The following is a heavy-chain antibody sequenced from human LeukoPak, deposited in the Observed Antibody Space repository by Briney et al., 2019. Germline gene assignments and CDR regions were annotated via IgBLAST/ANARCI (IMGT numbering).Heavy chain of an antibody. D-gene: IGHD1-1*01. V-gene: IGHV4-59*01. CDR2: IYYSGST. J-gene: IGHJ6*03. CDR1: GGSISSYY. CDR3: ARAQPRAYYYYYYMDV. Sequence: PSETLSLTCTVSGGSISSYYWSWIRQPPGKGLEWIGYIYYSGSTNYNPSLKSRVTISVDTSKNQFSLTLSSVTAADTAVYYCARAQPRAYYYYYYMDVWGKGTTVTVSS.